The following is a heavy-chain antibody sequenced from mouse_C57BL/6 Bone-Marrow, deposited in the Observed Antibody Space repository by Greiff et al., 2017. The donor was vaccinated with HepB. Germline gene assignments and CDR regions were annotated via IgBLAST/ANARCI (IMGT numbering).Heavy chain of an antibody. D-gene: IGHD5-1*01. CDR1: GYTFTSYW. J-gene: IGHJ4*01. Sequence: VQLQQPGAELVRPGTSVKLSCKASGYTFTSYWMHWVKQRPGRGLEWIGRIDPNSGGTKYNEKFKSKATLTVDKPSSTAYMQLRSLTSEDSAVYYCARLRTPFYLAMDYWGQGTSVTVSS. V-gene: IGHV1-72*01. CDR3: ARLRTPFYLAMDY. CDR2: IDPNSGGT.